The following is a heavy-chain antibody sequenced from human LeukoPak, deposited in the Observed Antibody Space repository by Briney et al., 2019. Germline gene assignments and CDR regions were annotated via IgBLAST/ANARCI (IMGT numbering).Heavy chain of an antibody. Sequence: SETLSLTCTVSGGSISGSTYYWGWIRQPPGKGLEWIGSIYYSGNTNYNPSLKSRVSISVDTSKNQFPLKLNSVTAADTAVYYCARHWFYWGQGTLVTVSS. D-gene: IGHD3-10*01. V-gene: IGHV4-39*01. CDR2: IYYSGNT. J-gene: IGHJ4*02. CDR3: ARHWFY. CDR1: GGSISGSTYY.